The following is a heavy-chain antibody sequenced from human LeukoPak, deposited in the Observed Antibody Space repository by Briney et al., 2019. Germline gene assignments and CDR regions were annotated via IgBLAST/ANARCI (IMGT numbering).Heavy chain of an antibody. Sequence: GGSLRLSCAASGFTFSTYWMHWVRQAPGKGLVWVSRINNDGSGTRYADSVKGRFTISRDNAKNSLYLQMNSLRAEDTAVYYCARDSLTMIVGRQKRGLDYWGQGTLVTVSS. D-gene: IGHD3-22*01. CDR3: ARDSLTMIVGRQKRGLDY. V-gene: IGHV3-74*01. CDR1: GFTFSTYW. J-gene: IGHJ4*02. CDR2: INNDGSGT.